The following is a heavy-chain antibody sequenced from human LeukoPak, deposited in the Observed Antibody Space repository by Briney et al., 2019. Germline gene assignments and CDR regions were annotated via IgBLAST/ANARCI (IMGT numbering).Heavy chain of an antibody. V-gene: IGHV1-2*02. D-gene: IGHD1-26*01. Sequence: ASVKVSFKASGSTFTGYYMHWVRQTPGQGLEWMGWINPNSGGTNYAQKFQGRVTMTRDTSISTAYMELSRLRSDDTAVYYCARDHRIVGATTPDYCGQGTLVTVSS. CDR3: ARDHRIVGATTPDY. J-gene: IGHJ4*02. CDR2: INPNSGGT. CDR1: GSTFTGYY.